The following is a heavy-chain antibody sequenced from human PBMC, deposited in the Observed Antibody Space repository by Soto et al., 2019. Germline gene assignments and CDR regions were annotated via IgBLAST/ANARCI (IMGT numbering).Heavy chain of an antibody. Sequence: PSETLSLTCTVSGGSISSGGYYWSWISQHPGKGLEWIGYIYYSGSTYYNPSLKSRVTISVDTSKNQFSLKLSSVTAADTAVYYCARDEVERRTHWFDPWGQGTLVTVSS. J-gene: IGHJ5*02. D-gene: IGHD1-1*01. CDR1: GGSISSGGYY. CDR2: IYYSGST. V-gene: IGHV4-31*03. CDR3: ARDEVERRTHWFDP.